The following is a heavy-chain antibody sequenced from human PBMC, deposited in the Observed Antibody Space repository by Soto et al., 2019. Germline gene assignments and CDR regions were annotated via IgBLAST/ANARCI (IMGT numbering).Heavy chain of an antibody. CDR3: ARHLTILGVAPLDS. CDR1: GGSISSSSYY. D-gene: IGHD3-3*01. J-gene: IGHJ5*01. V-gene: IGHV4-39*01. CDR2: TYYSGST. Sequence: SSETLSLTCTVSGGSISSSSYYWGWIRQPPGKGLEWIGSTYYSGSTYYNPSLKSRVTMSVDTSKTQFSLKLNSVTAADTAVYYCARHLTILGVAPLDSWGQGTLVTVSS.